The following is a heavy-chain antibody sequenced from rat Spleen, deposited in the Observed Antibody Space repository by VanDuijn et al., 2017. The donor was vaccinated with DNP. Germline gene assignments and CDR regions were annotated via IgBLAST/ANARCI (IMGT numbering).Heavy chain of an antibody. V-gene: IGHV2-77*01. D-gene: IGHD1-3*01. Sequence: QVQMKETGPGLVQTTQTLSVTCTVSGFALTNYGVHWVRQAPGKGLVWMGIIWGDGSTDYNSGLKSRLTISRDTSTSQVFLTMSSLQTDDTAVYYCFNNYFGYWGQGVMVTVSS. CDR2: IWGDGST. CDR1: GFALTNYG. CDR3: FNNYFGY. J-gene: IGHJ2*01.